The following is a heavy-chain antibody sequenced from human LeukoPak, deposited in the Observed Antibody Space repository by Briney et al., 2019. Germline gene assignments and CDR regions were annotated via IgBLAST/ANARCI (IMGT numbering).Heavy chain of an antibody. V-gene: IGHV3-23*01. CDR1: GFTFNNSD. CDR3: VKDWGPDPRSLCQFEY. CDR2: IRNSGGST. Sequence: GGSLSLSCAASGFTFNNSDMCWVRQAPGKGLEWVSAIRNSGGSTYYADSVKGRFTISRDNSKNTLYLQMNTLRAEDTAIYYCVKDWGPDPRSLCQFEYWGQGTLVTVSS. J-gene: IGHJ4*02. D-gene: IGHD2/OR15-2a*01.